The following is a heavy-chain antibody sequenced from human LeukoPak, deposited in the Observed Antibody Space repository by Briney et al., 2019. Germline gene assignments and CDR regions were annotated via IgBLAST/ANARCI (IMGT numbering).Heavy chain of an antibody. CDR1: GGSISNYF. Sequence: PSETVSLTCTVSGGSISNYFWSWIRQPAGKGLEWIGRIYTSGSTKYNPSFKSRVTMSVDTSKNQFSLRLSSVTAADTAVYYCARGSYYDILTGYYTGSFDYWGQGTLVTVSS. J-gene: IGHJ4*02. D-gene: IGHD3-9*01. V-gene: IGHV4-4*07. CDR3: ARGSYYDILTGYYTGSFDY. CDR2: IYTSGST.